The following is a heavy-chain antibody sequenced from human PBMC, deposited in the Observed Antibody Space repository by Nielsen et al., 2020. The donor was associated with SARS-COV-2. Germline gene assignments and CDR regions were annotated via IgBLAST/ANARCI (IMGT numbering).Heavy chain of an antibody. J-gene: IGHJ4*02. Sequence: GGSLRLSCAASGFTFDDYAMHWVRQAPGKGLEWVSGISWNSGSIGYADSVKGRFTISRDNAKNSLYLQMNSLRAEDTALYYCAGYYYDSSGYYGVRWGQGTLVTVSS. V-gene: IGHV3-9*01. D-gene: IGHD3-22*01. CDR3: AGYYYDSSGYYGVR. CDR2: ISWNSGSI. CDR1: GFTFDDYA.